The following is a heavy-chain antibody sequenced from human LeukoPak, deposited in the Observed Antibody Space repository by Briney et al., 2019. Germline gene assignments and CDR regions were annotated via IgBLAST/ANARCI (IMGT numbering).Heavy chain of an antibody. CDR2: IKEDGSEK. CDR1: GLTFSSYW. V-gene: IGHV3-7*01. D-gene: IGHD2/OR15-2a*01. Sequence: GGSLRLSCAASGLTFSSYWMSWVRQAPGKGLEWVASIKEDGSEKYYVEYVKGRFIISRDNAKNSLYLQMNSLRAEDTAVYYCARNRIGLAYWGQETLVTVSS. CDR3: ARNRIGLAY. J-gene: IGHJ4*02.